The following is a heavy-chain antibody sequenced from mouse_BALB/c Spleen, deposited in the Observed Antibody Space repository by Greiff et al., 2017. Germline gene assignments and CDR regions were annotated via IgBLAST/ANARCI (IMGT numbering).Heavy chain of an antibody. V-gene: IGHV1-7*01. CDR2: INPSTGYT. Sequence: QVQLQQSGAELAKPGASVKMSCKASGYTFTSYWMHWVKQRPGQGLEWIGYINPSTGYTEYNQKFKDKATLTADKSSSTAYMQLSSLTSEDSAVYYCARRSWATGTDDYWGQGTTLTVSS. CDR1: GYTFTSYW. CDR3: ARRSWATGTDDY. D-gene: IGHD4-1*02. J-gene: IGHJ2*01.